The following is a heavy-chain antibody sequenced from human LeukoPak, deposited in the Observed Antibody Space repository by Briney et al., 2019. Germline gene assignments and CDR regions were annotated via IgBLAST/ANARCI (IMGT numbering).Heavy chain of an antibody. CDR1: GFIFSSHA. V-gene: IGHV3-23*01. CDR2: ISGSGGNT. D-gene: IGHD3-10*01. CDR3: ARDMVRGVPRDFDY. J-gene: IGHJ4*02. Sequence: PGGSLRLSCAASGFIFSSHAMSWVRQAPGKGLEWVSAISGSGGNTYYADSVKGRFTISRDNSKSTLYLQMNSLRAEDTAVYYCARDMVRGVPRDFDYWGQGTLVTVSS.